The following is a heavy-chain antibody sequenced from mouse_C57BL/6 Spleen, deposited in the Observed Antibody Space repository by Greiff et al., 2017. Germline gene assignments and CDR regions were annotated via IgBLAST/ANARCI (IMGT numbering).Heavy chain of an antibody. CDR1: GFTFSSYG. CDR2: ISSGGSST. J-gene: IGHJ1*03. CDR3: ARQGFISTVVEGYFDV. V-gene: IGHV5-6*02. D-gene: IGHD1-1*01. Sequence: EVMLVESGGDLVKPGGSLKLSCAASGFTFSSYGMSWVRQTPDKRLEWVATISSGGSSTYYPDTVKGRFTISRDNAKNTLYLQMSSLKSEDTAMYYWARQGFISTVVEGYFDVWGTGTTVTVSS.